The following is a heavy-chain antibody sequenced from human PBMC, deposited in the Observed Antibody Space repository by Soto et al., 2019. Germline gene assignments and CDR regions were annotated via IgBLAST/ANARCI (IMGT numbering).Heavy chain of an antibody. J-gene: IGHJ1*01. CDR1: GCTFSSYT. Sequence: SVKVSCKASGCTFSSYTISWVRQAPGQGIEWMGWIIPISGIANYAQKFQGRVTMTADKSTSTAYMELRSLSSDDTGVYYCASDGRGYSGSRGGAEYFQHWGQGTLVTVSS. D-gene: IGHD1-26*01. V-gene: IGHV1-69*10. CDR3: ASDGRGYSGSRGGAEYFQH. CDR2: IIPISGIA.